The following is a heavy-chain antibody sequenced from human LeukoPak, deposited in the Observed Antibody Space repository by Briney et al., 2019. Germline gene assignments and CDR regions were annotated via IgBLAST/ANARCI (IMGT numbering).Heavy chain of an antibody. J-gene: IGHJ4*02. D-gene: IGHD5-18*01. CDR3: ARGAYSYAQDF. Sequence: ASVKVSCKTSGYTFTHYYIHWVRHAHGQWLEWMGIINPSVGSTNYAQTFQGRLSMTRDASTSTVHMELSSLRSEDTAVYYCARGAYSYAQDFWGQGTLVTVSS. V-gene: IGHV1-46*01. CDR2: INPSVGST. CDR1: GYTFTHYY.